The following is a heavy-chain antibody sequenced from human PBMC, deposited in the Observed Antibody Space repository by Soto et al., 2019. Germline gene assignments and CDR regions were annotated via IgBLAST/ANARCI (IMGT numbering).Heavy chain of an antibody. V-gene: IGHV4-4*02. CDR1: GAPISGSVW. J-gene: IGHJ4*02. CDR2: VFHSGGA. CDR3: ARKAWVRFDF. D-gene: IGHD3-16*01. Sequence: SETLSLTCAVSGAPISGSVWWTWVRQPPGKGLEWIGEVFHSGGANYNPSLKSRVSMSVDTSRSQFSLELHSVTAADTAVYYCARKAWVRFDFWGQGIMVTVSS.